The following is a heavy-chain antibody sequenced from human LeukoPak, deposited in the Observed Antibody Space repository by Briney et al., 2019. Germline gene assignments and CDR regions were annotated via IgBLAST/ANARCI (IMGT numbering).Heavy chain of an antibody. D-gene: IGHD6-19*01. CDR3: ARGSSGWFPPPSQYYFDY. J-gene: IGHJ4*02. CDR1: GFTVSSNY. CDR2: IYSGGST. V-gene: IGHV3-53*01. Sequence: GGSLRLSCAAPGFTVSSNYMSWVRQAPGKGLEWVSVIYSGGSTYYADSVKGRFTISRDNAKNSLYLQMNSLRAEDTAVYYCARGSSGWFPPPSQYYFDYWGQGTLVTVSS.